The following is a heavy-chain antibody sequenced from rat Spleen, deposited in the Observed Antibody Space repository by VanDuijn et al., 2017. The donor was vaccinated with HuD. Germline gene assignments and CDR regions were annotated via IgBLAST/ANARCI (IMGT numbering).Heavy chain of an antibody. J-gene: IGHJ2*01. Sequence: QVQLKESGPGLVQPSQTLSLTCTVSGFSLTNYHVGWVRQSPGKGLEWMGMMWNDGDTSYDSALKSRLSINRDTSKSQVFLNMSSLQTEDTATYYCVRDGAFDYWGQGVMVTVSS. CDR3: VRDGAFDY. CDR1: GFSLTNYH. V-gene: IGHV2-32*01. CDR2: MWNDGDT.